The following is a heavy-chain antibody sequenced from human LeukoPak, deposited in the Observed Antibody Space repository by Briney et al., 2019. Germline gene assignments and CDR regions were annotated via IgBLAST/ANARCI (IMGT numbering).Heavy chain of an antibody. D-gene: IGHD4-11*01. V-gene: IGHV3-21*06. Sequence: GGSLRLSCVASGFTFRTYSMNWVRQAPGRGLEWLSSISSSSKYIYYRDSVRGRFTISRDNAKSSLYLQMNGLRAEDTAVYYCARVPDTVTYASDYWGQGTLVTVSS. CDR2: ISSSSKYI. CDR3: ARVPDTVTYASDY. CDR1: GFTFRTYS. J-gene: IGHJ4*02.